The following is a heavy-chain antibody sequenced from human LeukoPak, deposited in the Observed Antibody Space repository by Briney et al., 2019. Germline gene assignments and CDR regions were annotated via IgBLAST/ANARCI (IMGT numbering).Heavy chain of an antibody. CDR2: ISGGGGST. D-gene: IGHD3-10*01. Sequence: GGSLRLSCAASGFTFSDYAMSWVRQAPGKGPEWVSGISGGGGSTYYADSVRGRFTISRDNSNNTLYLEMNSLRAEDTAVYYCAKDMSMVRGVMGYFDYWGQGTLVTVSS. CDR3: AKDMSMVRGVMGYFDY. V-gene: IGHV3-23*01. CDR1: GFTFSDYA. J-gene: IGHJ4*02.